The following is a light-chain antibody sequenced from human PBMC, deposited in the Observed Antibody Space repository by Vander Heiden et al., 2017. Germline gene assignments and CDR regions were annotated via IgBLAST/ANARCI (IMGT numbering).Light chain of an antibody. V-gene: IGKV3-20*01. CDR1: QSVSSSY. CDR2: GAS. Sequence: EIVLTQSPGTLSLSPGERATLSCRASQSVSSSYLAWYQQKPGQAPRLLIYGASNRGTGIPDRFSGSGSGTDFTLTISRLEPEDFAVYYCQQDGNSPFAFGHGTKMDIK. J-gene: IGKJ3*01. CDR3: QQDGNSPFA.